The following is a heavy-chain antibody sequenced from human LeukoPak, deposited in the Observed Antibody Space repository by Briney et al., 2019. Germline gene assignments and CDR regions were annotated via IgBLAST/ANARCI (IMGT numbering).Heavy chain of an antibody. CDR1: GASIASGSYH. Sequence: SETLSLTCAISGASIASGSYHWDWIRQPAGSRPEYIGRISAGGRTNYNPSLKSRLTVSMDTSKNHVSLRLSSVTAADTAVYYCTRGGHDYGGSFDTWGQGILVTVSS. D-gene: IGHD4-23*01. V-gene: IGHV4-61*02. CDR3: TRGGHDYGGSFDT. J-gene: IGHJ5*02. CDR2: ISAGGRT.